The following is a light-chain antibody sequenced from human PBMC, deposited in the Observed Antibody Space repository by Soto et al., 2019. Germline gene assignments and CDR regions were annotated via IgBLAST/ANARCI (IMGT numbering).Light chain of an antibody. CDR2: GAS. J-gene: IGKJ4*01. Sequence: EIVMTQSPATLSVSPGERATLSCRASQRASSNLAWYQQKPGQAPRLLIYGASTRATGSPARFSGSGSGTEFTLTISSLQSEDFAVYYCQQYNNWPPLTFGGGTKVEIK. CDR3: QQYNNWPPLT. CDR1: QRASSN. V-gene: IGKV3-15*01.